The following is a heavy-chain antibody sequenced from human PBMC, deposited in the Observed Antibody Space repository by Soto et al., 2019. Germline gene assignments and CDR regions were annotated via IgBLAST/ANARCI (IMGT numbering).Heavy chain of an antibody. CDR3: ARDRECSGGACYNYFDY. Sequence: PSETLSLTCTVSGGSVSSGSYYWSWIRQPPGKGLEWIGYIYYSGSTNYNPSLKSRVTISVDTSKNQFSLKLSSVTAADTAVYYCARDRECSGGACYNYFDYWGQGTLVTVSS. D-gene: IGHD2-15*01. CDR1: GGSVSSGSYY. CDR2: IYYSGST. J-gene: IGHJ4*02. V-gene: IGHV4-61*01.